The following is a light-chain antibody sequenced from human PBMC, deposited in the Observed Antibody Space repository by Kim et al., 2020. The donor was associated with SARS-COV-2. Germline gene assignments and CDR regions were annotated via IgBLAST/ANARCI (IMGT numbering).Light chain of an antibody. CDR3: QAWDSSTCV. CDR1: KLGDKY. Sequence: SYELTQPPSVSVSPGQTVSITCSGDKLGDKYACWYQQKPGQSPVLVIYQDSKRPSGIPERFSGSNSGNTATLTISGTQAMDEADYYCQAWDSSTCVFGTG. V-gene: IGLV3-1*01. J-gene: IGLJ1*01. CDR2: QDS.